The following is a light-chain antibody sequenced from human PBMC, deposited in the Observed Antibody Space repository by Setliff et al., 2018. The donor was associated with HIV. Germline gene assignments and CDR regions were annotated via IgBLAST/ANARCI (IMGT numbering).Light chain of an antibody. J-gene: IGLJ1*01. CDR3: QSYDSSLSGYV. V-gene: IGLV1-40*01. CDR1: SSNIGAVYD. Sequence: KRVTIACTGSSSNIGAVYDVHWYQQLPGTAPQLLIYGNSNRPSGVPDRFSGSKSGTSASLAITGLRAEDEADYYCQSYDSSLSGYVFGTGTKVTV. CDR2: GNS.